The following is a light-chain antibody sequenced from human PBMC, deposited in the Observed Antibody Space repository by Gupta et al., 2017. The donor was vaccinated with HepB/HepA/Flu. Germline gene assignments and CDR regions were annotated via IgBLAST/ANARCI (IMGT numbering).Light chain of an antibody. CDR1: QSLSSN. CDR2: GAS. J-gene: IGKJ5*01. Sequence: EIVMTQSPATLSVSLGDRVTLSCRASQSLSSNLAWYQKKPGKAHRLLIYGASTRATGIPDRFSGSGSGIEFTLTISSLQSEDFAVYYCQQYQFWPPITFGQGTRLDLK. CDR3: QQYQFWPPIT. V-gene: IGKV3-15*01.